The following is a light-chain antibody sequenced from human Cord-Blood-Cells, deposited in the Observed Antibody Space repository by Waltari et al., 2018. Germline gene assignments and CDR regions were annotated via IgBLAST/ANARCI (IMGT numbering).Light chain of an antibody. Sequence: QSVLTQPPSASGTPGQRVTISCSGSSSNIGRNTVYWYQQLPGTAPKLLIYSKNQRPSGVPDRFSGSKSGTSASLAISGLQSEDEADYYCAAWDDSLNGYVFGTGTKVTVL. J-gene: IGLJ1*01. V-gene: IGLV1-44*01. CDR2: SKN. CDR3: AAWDDSLNGYV. CDR1: SSNIGRNT.